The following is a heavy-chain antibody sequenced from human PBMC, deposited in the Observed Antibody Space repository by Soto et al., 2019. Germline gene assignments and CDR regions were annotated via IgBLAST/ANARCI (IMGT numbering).Heavy chain of an antibody. J-gene: IGHJ4*02. V-gene: IGHV1-18*01. CDR1: GNFCTKYG. D-gene: IGHD1-26*01. CDR2: INGHTGST. Sequence: QVQLVQSGAEVKRPGASVKVSCKTPGNFCTKYGISWVRQAPGQGLEWMGWINGHTGSTNYAPKFRGRVTMTTDTSTSIVYMELSSLTSDATAVYYCGRDGDQWDQRYLDYWGQGTLVSVYS. CDR3: GRDGDQWDQRYLDY.